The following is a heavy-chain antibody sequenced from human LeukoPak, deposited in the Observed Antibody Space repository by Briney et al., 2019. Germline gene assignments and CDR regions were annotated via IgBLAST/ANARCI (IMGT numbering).Heavy chain of an antibody. CDR3: ARARSNSDY. V-gene: IGHV4-59*01. CDR1: GGSINSYY. D-gene: IGHD3/OR15-3a*01. J-gene: IGHJ4*02. CDR2: IYYSGST. Sequence: SETLSLTCTVSGGSINSYYWTWIRQPPGKGLEWIGYIYYSGSTNYNPSLKSRVTISVDTSKNQFSLTLSSVTAADTAVYYCARARSNSDYWGQGTLVTVSS.